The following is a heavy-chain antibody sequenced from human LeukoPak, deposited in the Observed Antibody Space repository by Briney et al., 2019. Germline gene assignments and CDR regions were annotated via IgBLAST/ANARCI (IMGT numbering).Heavy chain of an antibody. CDR3: ARGYGDYVTAFDI. CDR1: GFTVSSNY. Sequence: GRSLRLSCAASGFTVSSNYMSWVRQAPGKGLEWVSVIYSGGSTYYADSVKGRFTISRDNSKNTLYLQMNSLRAEDTAVYYCARGYGDYVTAFDIWGQGAMVTVSS. V-gene: IGHV3-53*01. D-gene: IGHD4-17*01. J-gene: IGHJ3*02. CDR2: IYSGGST.